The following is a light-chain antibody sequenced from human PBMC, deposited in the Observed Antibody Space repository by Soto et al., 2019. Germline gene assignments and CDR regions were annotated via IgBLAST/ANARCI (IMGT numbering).Light chain of an antibody. V-gene: IGLV2-14*01. CDR2: EVS. J-gene: IGLJ2*01. Sequence: QSALTQPASVSGSPGQSITISCTGTSNDIGTYNYVSWYQHHPGKAPKLLTYEVSNRPSGVSNRFSGSKSGNTASLTISGLQAEDEADYHCTSFTTSTTVVFGGGTKVTVL. CDR1: SNDIGTYNY. CDR3: TSFTTSTTVV.